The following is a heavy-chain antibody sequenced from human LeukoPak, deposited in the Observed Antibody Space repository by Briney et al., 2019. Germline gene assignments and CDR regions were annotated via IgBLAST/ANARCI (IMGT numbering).Heavy chain of an antibody. CDR2: IIPIFGTA. CDR1: GGTFSSYA. V-gene: IGHV1-69*05. Sequence: EASVKVSCKASGGTFSSYAISWVRQAPGQGLEWMGRIIPIFGTANYAQKFQGRVTITTDESTSTAYMELSSLRSEDTAVYYCARDPRYCSGGSCYYYYYYYMDVWGKGTTVTVSS. D-gene: IGHD2-15*01. CDR3: ARDPRYCSGGSCYYYYYYYMDV. J-gene: IGHJ6*03.